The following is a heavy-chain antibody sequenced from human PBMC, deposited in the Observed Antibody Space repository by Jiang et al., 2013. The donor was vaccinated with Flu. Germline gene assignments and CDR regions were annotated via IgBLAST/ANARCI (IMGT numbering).Heavy chain of an antibody. D-gene: IGHD1-14*01. V-gene: IGHV4-59*01. CDR2: IYYSGST. Sequence: LLKPSETLSLTCTVSGGSISSYFWSWIRQPPGKGLEWIGYIYYSGSTNYNPSLKSRVTISVDTSKNQFSLKLSSVTAADTAVYYCAGSGSSIAGRVWAIDYWGQGTLVTVSS. CDR1: GGSISSYF. J-gene: IGHJ4*02. CDR3: AGSGSSIAGRVWAIDY.